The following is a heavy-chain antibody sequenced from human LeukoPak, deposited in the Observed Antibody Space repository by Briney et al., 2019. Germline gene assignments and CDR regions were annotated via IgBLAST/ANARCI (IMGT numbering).Heavy chain of an antibody. D-gene: IGHD3-22*01. CDR3: AKGASYYYDSSGYYYLDY. V-gene: IGHV3-23*01. J-gene: IGHJ4*02. CDR2: ISDSGGTT. CDR1: GLTFSSYA. Sequence: GGSPRLSCAASGLTFSSYAMSWVRQAPGKGLEWVSAISDSGGTTYYTDSVKGRFTISRDNSKNTLYLQMNSLRAEDTAVYYCAKGASYYYDSSGYYYLDYWGQGTLVTVSS.